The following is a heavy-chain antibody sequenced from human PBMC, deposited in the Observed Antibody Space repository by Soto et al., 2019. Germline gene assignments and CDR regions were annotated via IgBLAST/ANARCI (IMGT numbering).Heavy chain of an antibody. CDR3: ARLELTGLDN. Sequence: PXEXLKISCKCSGYXFATHWVAWVRHMPGKGLEWMGIIYPGYSDTRYSPSFQGQVTISADKSFSTAYFQWSSLKASDTAIYFCARLELTGLDNWGQGTPGTVS. CDR1: GYXFATHW. D-gene: IGHD3-9*01. J-gene: IGHJ4*02. V-gene: IGHV5-51*01. CDR2: IYPGYSDT.